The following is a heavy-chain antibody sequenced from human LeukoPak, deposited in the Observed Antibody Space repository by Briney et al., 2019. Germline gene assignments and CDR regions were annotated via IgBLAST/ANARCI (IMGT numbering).Heavy chain of an antibody. J-gene: IGHJ4*02. D-gene: IGHD3-16*01. CDR2: VCYNGTT. Sequence: SSETLSLTCSVSGDSISSYFWAWIRQPPGEGLEWIGYVCYNGTTNYNPSLRNRVAISIDTSKNQFSLKLNSATAADTAVYYCATSGGFNSPRHYWGQGTQVTVSS. CDR1: GDSISSYF. V-gene: IGHV4-59*01. CDR3: ATSGGFNSPRHY.